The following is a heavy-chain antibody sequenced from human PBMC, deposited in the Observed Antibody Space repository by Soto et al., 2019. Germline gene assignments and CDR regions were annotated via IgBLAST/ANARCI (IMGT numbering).Heavy chain of an antibody. J-gene: IGHJ5*01. CDR1: GYTFNSYA. D-gene: IGHD2-15*01. Sequence: QVQLVQSGGEVKKPGASVKVSCQASGYTFNSYAISWVRQAPGQGLEWMGWISPSTGDTDQAQNFQDRVIFTLDISTNPAYMELRSLRSDDTAVYYCVRCYCSVGSCYACWHFDFWGRGTLVTVSS. CDR3: VRCYCSVGSCYACWHFDF. CDR2: ISPSTGDT. V-gene: IGHV1-18*01.